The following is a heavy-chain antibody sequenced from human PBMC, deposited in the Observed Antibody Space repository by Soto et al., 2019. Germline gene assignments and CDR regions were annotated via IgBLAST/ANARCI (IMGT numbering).Heavy chain of an antibody. CDR2: IYSGGST. D-gene: IGHD3-3*01. CDR1: GFTVSSNY. CDR3: ARANTIFGVVVFAP. V-gene: IGHV3-53*01. Sequence: EVQLVESGGGLIQPGGSLRLSCAASGFTVSSNYMSWVRQAPGKGLEWVSVIYSGGSTYYADSVKGRFTISRDNSKNTLYLQMNSLRAEDTAVYYCARANTIFGVVVFAPWGQGTLVTVSS. J-gene: IGHJ5*02.